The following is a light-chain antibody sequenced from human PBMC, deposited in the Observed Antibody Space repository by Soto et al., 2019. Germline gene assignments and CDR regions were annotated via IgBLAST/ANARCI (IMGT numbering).Light chain of an antibody. J-gene: IGKJ5*01. CDR2: DAS. CDR1: QSVSSSF. V-gene: IGKV3-20*01. Sequence: EIVLTQSPGTLSLSPGERATLSCRASQSVSSSFLAWYQHKPGQAPRLLMYDASSRATGIPDRFSGSGSRTDFIFTISRLEPEDFAVYYCQQYGSSPTFDQGTRLEIK. CDR3: QQYGSSPT.